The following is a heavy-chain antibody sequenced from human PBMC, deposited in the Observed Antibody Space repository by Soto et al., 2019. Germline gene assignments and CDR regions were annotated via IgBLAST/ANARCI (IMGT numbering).Heavy chain of an antibody. CDR1: GFTFTNFW. CDR2: INPDGSEK. CDR3: STSLDS. Sequence: WSLRLSCAASGFTFTNFWMDWVRQAPGKGLEWVANINPDGSEKHYVDSVKGRFTISRDNARNSLYLQMTSLTAEDSALYYCSTSLDSWGQGTRVTVYS. V-gene: IGHV3-7*01. J-gene: IGHJ4*02.